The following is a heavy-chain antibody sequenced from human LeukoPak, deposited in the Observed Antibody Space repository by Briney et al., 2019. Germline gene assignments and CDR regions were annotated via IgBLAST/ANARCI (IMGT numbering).Heavy chain of an antibody. CDR1: GGSFSGYY. CDR3: ARSYSGTSPGGDDY. V-gene: IGHV4-34*01. D-gene: IGHD1-26*01. Sequence: PSETLSLTCAVYGGSFSGYYWSWIRQPPGKGLEWIGEINHSGSTNYNPSLKSRVTISVDTSKNQFSLKLSSVTAADTAVYYCARSYSGTSPGGDDYWGQGTLVTVSS. CDR2: INHSGST. J-gene: IGHJ4*02.